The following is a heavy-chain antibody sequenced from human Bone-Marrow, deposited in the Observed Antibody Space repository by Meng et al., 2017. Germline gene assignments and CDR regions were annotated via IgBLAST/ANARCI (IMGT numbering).Heavy chain of an antibody. CDR2: IYPDDSKI. CDR1: GYRFTSYW. CDR3: ARGPDIPVVGLPLGYFDY. D-gene: IGHD6-19*01. J-gene: IGHJ4*02. Sequence: GESLKISCKGSGYRFTSYWIGWVRLMPGKGLEWMGIIYPDDSKIIYSSSFQGQVTISADKSISTAYLHWNSLKASDTAIYYCARGPDIPVVGLPLGYFDYWGRGTLVTVSS. V-gene: IGHV5-51*01.